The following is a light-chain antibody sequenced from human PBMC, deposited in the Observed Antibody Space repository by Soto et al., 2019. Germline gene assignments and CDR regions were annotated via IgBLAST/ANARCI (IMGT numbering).Light chain of an antibody. CDR1: QSVSNNY. V-gene: IGKV3-20*01. Sequence: IVSTQSPCTLSLSPGERATLSCRASQSVSNNYLAWYQQKPGQAPRLLIYGASNRATGIPDRFSGSGSGTDFTLTISRLEPEDFAVYYCQQYNNWPVFGQGTKVDI. J-gene: IGKJ1*01. CDR2: GAS. CDR3: QQYNNWPV.